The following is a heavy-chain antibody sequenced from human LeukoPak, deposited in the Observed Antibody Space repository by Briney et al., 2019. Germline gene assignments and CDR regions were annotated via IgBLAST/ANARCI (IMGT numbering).Heavy chain of an antibody. J-gene: IGHJ4*02. V-gene: IGHV3-20*04. D-gene: IGHD4-11*01. CDR3: ARDQDYSNFDY. CDR2: INWNGGST. CDR1: GFTFDDYG. Sequence: PGGSLRLSCAAPGFTFDDYGMSWVRQAPGKGLEWVSGINWNGGSTGYADSVKGRFTISRDNAKNSLYPQMNSLRAEDTALYYCARDQDYSNFDYWGQGTLVTVSS.